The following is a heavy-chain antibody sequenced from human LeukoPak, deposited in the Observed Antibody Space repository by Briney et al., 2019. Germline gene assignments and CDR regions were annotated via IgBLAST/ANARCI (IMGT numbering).Heavy chain of an antibody. CDR2: MNPNSGNT. CDR1: GYTFTSYD. Sequence: GASVKVSCKASGYTFTSYDINWVRQATGQGLEWMGGMNPNSGNTGYAQKFQGRVTMTRNTSISTAYMELSSLRSEDTAAYYCARGPHRYCSGGSCVIDYWGQGTLVTVSS. J-gene: IGHJ4*02. V-gene: IGHV1-8*01. CDR3: ARGPHRYCSGGSCVIDY. D-gene: IGHD2-15*01.